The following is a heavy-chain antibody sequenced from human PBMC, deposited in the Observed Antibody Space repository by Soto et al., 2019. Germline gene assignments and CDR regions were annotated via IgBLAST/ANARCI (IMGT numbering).Heavy chain of an antibody. D-gene: IGHD5-12*01. J-gene: IGHJ4*02. CDR3: ARVGYSGYD. V-gene: IGHV4-59*01. CDR2: IYYSGST. Sequence: QVQLQESGPGLVKPSETLSLTCTVPGGSISSYYWSWIRQPPGKGLEWIGYIYYSGSTNYNPSLKSRVTISVDTSKNQFSLKLSSVTAADTAVYYCARVGYSGYDWGQGTLVTVSS. CDR1: GGSISSYY.